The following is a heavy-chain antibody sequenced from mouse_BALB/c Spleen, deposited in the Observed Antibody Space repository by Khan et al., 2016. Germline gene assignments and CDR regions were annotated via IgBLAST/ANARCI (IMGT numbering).Heavy chain of an antibody. J-gene: IGHJ1*01. CDR1: GYTFTDYS. CDR3: ARDSSGYWYFDV. CDR2: INTETGEP. D-gene: IGHD3-2*01. Sequence: QIQLVQSGPELKKPGETVEISCKASGYTFTDYSMHWVKQAPGKGLKWMGWINTETGEPTYADDFKGRFAFSLETSASTAYLQINNLKNEDTATYFSARDSSGYWYFDVWGAGTTVTVSS. V-gene: IGHV9-2-1*01.